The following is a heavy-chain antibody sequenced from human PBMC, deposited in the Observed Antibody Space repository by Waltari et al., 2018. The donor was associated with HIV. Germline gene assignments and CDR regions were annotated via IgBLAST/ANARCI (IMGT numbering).Heavy chain of an antibody. V-gene: IGHV3-23*01. CDR2: ISGSGGST. D-gene: IGHD3-10*01. Sequence: EVQLLESGGGLVQPGGSLRLSCAASGFTFSSYAMSWVRQAPGKGLAWVSAISGSGGSTYYADSVKGRFTISRDNSKNTLYLQMNSLRAEDTALYYCAKDRITMVRGGYFDYWGQGTLVTVSS. CDR3: AKDRITMVRGGYFDY. CDR1: GFTFSSYA. J-gene: IGHJ4*02.